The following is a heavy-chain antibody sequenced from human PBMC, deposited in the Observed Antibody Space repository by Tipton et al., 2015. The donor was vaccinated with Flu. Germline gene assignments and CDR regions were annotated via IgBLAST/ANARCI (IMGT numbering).Heavy chain of an antibody. CDR1: GGSFSAYF. D-gene: IGHD3-10*01. J-gene: IGHJ4*02. CDR3: ARGIYSYGLDS. CDR2: IDDSGRT. Sequence: TLSLTCGVNGGSFSAYFWTWIRQPPGKGLEWMGEIDDSGRTTYNPSLKSRITILVDTSKSQFSLKLSSVTAADTAVYFCARGIYSYGLDSWDQGTPVTVSS. V-gene: IGHV4-34*01.